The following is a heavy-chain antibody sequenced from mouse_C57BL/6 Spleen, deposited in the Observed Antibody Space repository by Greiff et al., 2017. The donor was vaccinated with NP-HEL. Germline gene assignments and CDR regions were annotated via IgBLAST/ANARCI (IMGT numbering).Heavy chain of an antibody. V-gene: IGHV5-4*03. CDR2: ISDGGSYT. CDR3: ARARYYYGTHWYFDV. CDR1: GFTFSSYA. D-gene: IGHD1-1*01. J-gene: IGHJ1*03. Sequence: EVMLVESGGGLVKPGGSLKLSCAASGFTFSSYAMSWVRQTPEKRLEWVATISDGGSYTYYPDNVKGRFTISRDNAKNNLYLQMSHLKSEDTAMYYCARARYYYGTHWYFDVWGTGTTVTVSS.